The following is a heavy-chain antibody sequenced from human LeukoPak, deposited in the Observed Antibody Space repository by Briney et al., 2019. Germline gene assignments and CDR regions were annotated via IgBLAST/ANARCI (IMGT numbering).Heavy chain of an antibody. CDR3: AGGSSGWYYGY. Sequence: GGSLRLSCAASGFTFSSYWMSWVRQAPGKGLEWVANIKQDGSEKYYVDSVKGRFTISRDNAKNSLYLQMNSLRAEDTAVYYCAGGSSGWYYGYWGQGTLVTVSS. CDR1: GFTFSSYW. J-gene: IGHJ4*02. CDR2: IKQDGSEK. V-gene: IGHV3-7*01. D-gene: IGHD6-19*01.